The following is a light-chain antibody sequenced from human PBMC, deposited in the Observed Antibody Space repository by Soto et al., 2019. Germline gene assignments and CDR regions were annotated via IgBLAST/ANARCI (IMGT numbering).Light chain of an antibody. Sequence: AIRMTQSPSSLSASTGDRVTITCRASQGISSYLAWYQQKPGKAPKLLIYAASTLQSGVPSRFSGSGSGTDFTLTISSLQPEDFATYYCQQHGQWPITFGQGTRLEI. V-gene: IGKV1-8*01. CDR1: QGISSY. CDR2: AAS. J-gene: IGKJ5*01. CDR3: QQHGQWPIT.